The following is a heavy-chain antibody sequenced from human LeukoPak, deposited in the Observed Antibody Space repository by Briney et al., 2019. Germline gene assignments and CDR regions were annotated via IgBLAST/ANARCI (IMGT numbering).Heavy chain of an antibody. CDR3: ARDRIWNDAGHDPFDI. J-gene: IGHJ3*02. CDR1: GASISSYY. V-gene: IGHV4-4*07. Sequence: SETLSLTCNVSGASISSYYWSWIRQPAGKGREWIGRIYTSANTNYSPSFKSGATISIERSKNQFSLNLPSVTAADPAVYYCARDRIWNDAGHDPFDIWGQGTLVTVSS. CDR2: IYTSANT. D-gene: IGHD1-1*01.